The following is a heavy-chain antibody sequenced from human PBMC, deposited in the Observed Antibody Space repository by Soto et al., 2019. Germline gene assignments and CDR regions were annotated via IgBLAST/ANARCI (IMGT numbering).Heavy chain of an antibody. CDR3: AGHGGYSY. D-gene: IGHD2-15*01. CDR1: GFTVRTNG. CDR2: FSSSSSDT. V-gene: IGHV3-23*01. Sequence: EVQLLESGGGLVQAGGSLRLSCAATGFTVRTNGMSWVRQAPGKGLEWVASFSSSSSDTHYADSLKGRFAISRDNSKNTLYLQMNSLSVEDRALYYCAGHGGYSYLGQGTLVTVSS. J-gene: IGHJ4*02.